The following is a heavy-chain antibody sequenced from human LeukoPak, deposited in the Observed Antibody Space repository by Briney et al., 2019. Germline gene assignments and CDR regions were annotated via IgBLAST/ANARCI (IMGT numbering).Heavy chain of an antibody. Sequence: SETLSLTCTVSGGSISSYYWSWIRQPPGKGLEWIGYIYTSGSTNYNPSRKSRVTISVDTSKNQFSLKLSSVTAADTAVYYCARHSRTGDLYWGQGTLVTVSS. J-gene: IGHJ4*02. CDR2: IYTSGST. V-gene: IGHV4-4*09. CDR3: ARHSRTGDLY. D-gene: IGHD7-27*01. CDR1: GGSISSYY.